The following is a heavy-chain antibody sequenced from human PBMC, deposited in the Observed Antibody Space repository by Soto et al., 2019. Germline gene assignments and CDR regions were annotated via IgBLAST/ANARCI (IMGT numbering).Heavy chain of an antibody. CDR2: ISYDGSNK. CDR3: AKDSSGTYDLYYYYGMDV. J-gene: IGHJ6*02. Sequence: VGSLRLSCAASGFTFSSYGMHWVRQAPGKGLEWVAVISYDGSNKYYADSVKGRFTISRDNSKNTLYLQMNSLRAEDTAVYYCAKDSSGTYDLYYYYGMDVWGQGTTVPVSS. CDR1: GFTFSSYG. D-gene: IGHD3-3*01. V-gene: IGHV3-30*18.